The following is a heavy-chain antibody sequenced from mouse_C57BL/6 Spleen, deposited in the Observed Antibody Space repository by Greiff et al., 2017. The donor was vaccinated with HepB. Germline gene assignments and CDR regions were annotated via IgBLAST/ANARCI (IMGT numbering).Heavy chain of an antibody. CDR2: ISDGGSYT. D-gene: IGHD4-1*01. J-gene: IGHJ1*03. CDR3: ARDRLGYGYFDV. CDR1: GFTFSSYA. V-gene: IGHV5-4*01. Sequence: DVHLVESGGGLVKPGGSLKLSCAASGFTFSSYAMSWVRQTPEKRLEWVATISDGGSYTYYPDNVKGRFTISRDNAKNNLYLQMSHLKSEDTAMYYCARDRLGYGYFDVWGTGTTVTVSS.